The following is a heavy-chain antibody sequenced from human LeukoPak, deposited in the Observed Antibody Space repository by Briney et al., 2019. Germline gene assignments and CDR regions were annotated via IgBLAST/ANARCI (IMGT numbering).Heavy chain of an antibody. CDR3: ARTVVRNWFDP. CDR1: GYTFTSYY. Sequence: SVTVSCKASGYTFTSYYMHWVRQAPGQGLEWMGIINPSGGSTSYAQKFQGRVTMTRDTSTSTVYMELSSLRSEDTAVYYCARTVVRNWFDPWGQGTLVTVSS. CDR2: INPSGGST. V-gene: IGHV1-46*01. J-gene: IGHJ5*02. D-gene: IGHD3-22*01.